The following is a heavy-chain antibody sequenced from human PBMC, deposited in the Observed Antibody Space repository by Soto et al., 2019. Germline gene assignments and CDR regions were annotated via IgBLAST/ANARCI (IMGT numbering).Heavy chain of an antibody. CDR1: GGSISSYY. CDR2: IYYSGTT. J-gene: IGHJ4*02. Sequence: SETLSLTCTVSGGSISSYYWTWIRQPPGKGLEWIGYIYYSGTTKYNPSLKSRVTMSVDTSNNQFSLKLSSVTAADTAVYYCAKFSNNFGFWGQGTLVTAPQ. D-gene: IGHD4-4*01. V-gene: IGHV4-59*01. CDR3: AKFSNNFGF.